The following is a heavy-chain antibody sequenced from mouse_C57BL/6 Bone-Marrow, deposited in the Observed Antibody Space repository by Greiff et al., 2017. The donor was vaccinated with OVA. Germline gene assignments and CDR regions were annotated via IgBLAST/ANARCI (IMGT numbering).Heavy chain of an antibody. CDR1: GYTFTDYN. CDR2: INPNNGGT. Sequence: VQLKQSGPELVKPGASVKIPCKASGYTFTDYNMDWVKQSHGKSLEWIGDINPNNGGTIYNQKFKGKATLTVDKSSSTAYMELRSLTSEDTAVYYCARGATRGYFDVWGTGTTVTVSS. J-gene: IGHJ1*03. V-gene: IGHV1-18*01. CDR3: ARGATRGYFDV. D-gene: IGHD3-1*01.